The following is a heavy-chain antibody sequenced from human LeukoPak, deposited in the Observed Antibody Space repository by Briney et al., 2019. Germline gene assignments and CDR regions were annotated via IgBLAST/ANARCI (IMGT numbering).Heavy chain of an antibody. J-gene: IGHJ4*02. CDR3: NYEPTARDY. V-gene: IGHV3-30*04. D-gene: IGHD3-22*01. CDR2: ISYDGSNK. CDR1: GFTFSSYA. Sequence: PGGSLRLSCAASGFTFSSYAMHWVRQAPGKGLEWVAVISYDGSNKYYADSVKGRFTISRDNSKNTLYLQMNSLRAEDTAVYYCNYEPTARDYWGQGTLVTVSS.